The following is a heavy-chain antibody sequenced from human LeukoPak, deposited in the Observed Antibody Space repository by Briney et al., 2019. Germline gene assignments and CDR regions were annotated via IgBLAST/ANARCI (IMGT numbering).Heavy chain of an antibody. D-gene: IGHD2-2*02. CDR3: ARGLVPAAIPGAFDI. V-gene: IGHV1-18*01. Sequence: ASVKVSCKASVYIFTSYGISWVRQAPGQGLEWMGWISGYNGNTNYAQKLQGRVTMTTDTSTSTAYMELRSLRSDDTAVYYCARGLVPAAIPGAFDIWGQGTMVTVSS. CDR2: ISGYNGNT. CDR1: VYIFTSYG. J-gene: IGHJ3*02.